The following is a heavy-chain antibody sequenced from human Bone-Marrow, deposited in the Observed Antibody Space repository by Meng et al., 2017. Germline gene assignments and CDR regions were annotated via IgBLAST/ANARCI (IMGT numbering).Heavy chain of an antibody. D-gene: IGHD6-13*01. J-gene: IGHJ4*02. Sequence: QGQLQAPGPGLVKPSQTLSLTCTVSGGSISSGGYYWSWIRQHPGKGLEWIGYIYYSGSTYYNPSLKSLVTISVDTSKNQFSLRLSSVTAADTAVYYCARWAPSSRTFDYCGQGTLVTVSS. V-gene: IGHV4-31*01. CDR1: GGSISSGGYY. CDR2: IYYSGST. CDR3: ARWAPSSRTFDY.